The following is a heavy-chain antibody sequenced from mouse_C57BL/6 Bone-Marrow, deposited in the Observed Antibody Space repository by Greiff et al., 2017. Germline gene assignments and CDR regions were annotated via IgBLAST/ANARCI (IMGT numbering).Heavy chain of an antibody. CDR1: GYTFTSSG. Sequence: QVQLQQSGAELARPGASVKLSCKASGYTFTSSGISWVKQRTGQGLEWIGEIYPRSGNTYYNEKFKGKATLTADKSSSTAYMELRSLTSEASAVYFCARSDTTVPFDYWGQGTTLTVSS. D-gene: IGHD1-1*01. CDR2: IYPRSGNT. J-gene: IGHJ2*01. V-gene: IGHV1-81*01. CDR3: ARSDTTVPFDY.